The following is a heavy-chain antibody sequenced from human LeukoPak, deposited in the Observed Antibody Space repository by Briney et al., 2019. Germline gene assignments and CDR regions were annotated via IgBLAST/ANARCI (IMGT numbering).Heavy chain of an antibody. CDR3: ARYYYGSGTNNWFDP. CDR2: IYPGDSDT. V-gene: IGHV5-51*01. J-gene: IGHJ5*02. Sequence: GESLKISCKGCGYSFTSYWIGWVRQMPGKGLEWMGIIYPGDSDTRYSPSFQGQVTISADKSISTAYLQWSSLKASDTAMYYCARYYYGSGTNNWFDPWGQGTLVTVSS. CDR1: GYSFTSYW. D-gene: IGHD3-10*01.